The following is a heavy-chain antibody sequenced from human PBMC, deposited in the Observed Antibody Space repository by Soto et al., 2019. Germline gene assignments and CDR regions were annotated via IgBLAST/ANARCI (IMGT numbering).Heavy chain of an antibody. Sequence: ASVKVSCKASGYTFTSYGISWVRQAPGQGLEWMGWISPYNGNTNYAQKLQGRVTMATDTSTSTAYMELRSLRSDDTAVYYCARAPRNYYDSSGYGPDYWGQGTLVTVSS. CDR2: ISPYNGNT. V-gene: IGHV1-18*01. CDR3: ARAPRNYYDSSGYGPDY. CDR1: GYTFTSYG. D-gene: IGHD3-22*01. J-gene: IGHJ4*02.